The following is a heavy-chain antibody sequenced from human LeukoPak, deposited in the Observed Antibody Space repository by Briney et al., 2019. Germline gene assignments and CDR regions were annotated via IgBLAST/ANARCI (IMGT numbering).Heavy chain of an antibody. J-gene: IGHJ4*02. CDR1: GFSFSDHY. V-gene: IGHV3-11*01. D-gene: IGHD2-2*01. CDR3: ARDRVGSSTSCYDY. CDR2: MSSSDNPI. Sequence: GGSLRLSCAASGFSFSDHYMSWIRQAPGKGLEWVSYMSSSDNPIYYADSVKGRFTISRDNAKNSLYLQMNNLRAEDTAVYYCARDRVGSSTSCYDYWGQGTLATVSS.